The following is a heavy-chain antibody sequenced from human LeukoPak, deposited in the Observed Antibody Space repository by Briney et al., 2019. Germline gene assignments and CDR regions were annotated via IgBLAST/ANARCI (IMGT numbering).Heavy chain of an antibody. CDR1: GGSFSGYY. D-gene: IGHD3-10*01. J-gene: IGHJ4*02. Sequence: SETLSLTCAVSGGSFSGYYWSWIRQPPGKGLEWIGEINHSGSTNYNPSLKSRVTISVDTSKNQFSLKLSSVTAAVTAVYYCARGLRYYGSGGDYDYWGQGTLVTVSS. CDR3: ARGLRYYGSGGDYDY. V-gene: IGHV4-34*01. CDR2: INHSGST.